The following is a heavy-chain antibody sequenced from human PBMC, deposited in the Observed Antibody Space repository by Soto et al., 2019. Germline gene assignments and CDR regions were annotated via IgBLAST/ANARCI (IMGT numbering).Heavy chain of an antibody. CDR3: ARVKIASALSEWFDP. Sequence: QVQLQESGPGLVKPSQTLSLTCTVSGGSISSGYYYWSWIRQPPGKGLEWIGYIYYSGSTYYNPSLKRRVTISVDTSKNQFSLKLSSVTAADTAVYYCARVKIASALSEWFDPWGQGTLVTVSS. CDR1: GGSISSGYYY. V-gene: IGHV4-30-4*01. D-gene: IGHD6-13*01. J-gene: IGHJ5*02. CDR2: IYYSGST.